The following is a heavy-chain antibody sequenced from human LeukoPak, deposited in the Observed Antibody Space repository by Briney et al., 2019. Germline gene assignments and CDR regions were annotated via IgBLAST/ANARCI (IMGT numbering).Heavy chain of an antibody. D-gene: IGHD3-3*01. Sequence: GGSLRLSCAASGFTFSSYAMHWVRQAPGKGLEWVAVISYDGSIKYYADSVKGRFTISRDNSKNTLYLQMNSLRAEDTAVYYCARDKNRVTIFAVAVDYWGQGTLVTVSS. V-gene: IGHV3-30*04. CDR2: ISYDGSIK. CDR1: GFTFSSYA. J-gene: IGHJ4*02. CDR3: ARDKNRVTIFAVAVDY.